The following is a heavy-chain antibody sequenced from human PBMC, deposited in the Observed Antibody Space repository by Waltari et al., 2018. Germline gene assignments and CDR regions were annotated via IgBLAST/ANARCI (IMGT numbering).Heavy chain of an antibody. CDR3: ARLRRSNWSFEV. D-gene: IGHD6-13*01. J-gene: IGHJ4*02. CDR1: GGSFTGYY. CDR2: INHSGDD. V-gene: IGHV4-34*01. Sequence: QVQLQPWGAGLLEPSETLSVTCAVSGGSFTGYYWTWHRQSPGMGLEWIGEINHSGDDDHNPSLKSRVIISLDTPKRQLSLRLSSVTAADTAVYYCARLRRSNWSFEVWGQGTLVTVSS.